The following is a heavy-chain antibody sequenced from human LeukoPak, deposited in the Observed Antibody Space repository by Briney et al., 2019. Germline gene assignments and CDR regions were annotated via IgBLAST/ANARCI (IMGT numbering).Heavy chain of an antibody. J-gene: IGHJ4*01. CDR3: ARDWSVAVPPDHFDY. CDR1: GGSISGNY. Sequence: PSETLFLTCNVPGGSISGNYWSWIRQPAGKGLEWIGHIYSSRSTKFNPSLKRRVSMSVLMSKNQFSLRLNSVTAADTAVYYCARDWSVAVPPDHFDYWGHGTLVTVSS. V-gene: IGHV4-4*07. CDR2: IYSSRST. D-gene: IGHD6-19*01.